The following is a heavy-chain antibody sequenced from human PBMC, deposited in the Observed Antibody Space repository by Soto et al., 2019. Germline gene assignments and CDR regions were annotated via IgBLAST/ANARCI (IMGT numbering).Heavy chain of an antibody. D-gene: IGHD6-25*01. CDR2: INSDGSAT. CDR1: GFTSSNYW. CDR3: TRDKKRDYYFDF. V-gene: IGHV3-74*01. J-gene: IGHJ4*02. Sequence: LXLSCAASGFTSSNYWMHWVRQAPGKGLVWVSRINSDGSATTYADSVKGRFTISRDNAKNTLYLRMNSLRAEDTAVYFCTRDKKRDYYFDFWGLGALVTGSS.